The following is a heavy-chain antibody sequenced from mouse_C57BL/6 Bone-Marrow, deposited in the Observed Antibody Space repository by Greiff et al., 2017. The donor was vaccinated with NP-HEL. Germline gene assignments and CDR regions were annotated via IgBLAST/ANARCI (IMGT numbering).Heavy chain of an antibody. CDR1: GYAFTNYL. CDR3: ARSPFHYFDY. CDR2: INPGSGGT. Sequence: VQLQESGAELVRPGTSVKVSCKASGYAFTNYLIEWVKQRPGQGLEWIGVINPGSGGTNYNEKFKGKATLTADKSSSTAYMQLSSLTSEDSAVYFGARSPFHYFDYWGQGTTLTVSS. J-gene: IGHJ2*01. V-gene: IGHV1-54*01.